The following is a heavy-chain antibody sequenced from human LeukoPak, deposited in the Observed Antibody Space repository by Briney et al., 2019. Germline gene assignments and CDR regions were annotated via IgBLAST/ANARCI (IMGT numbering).Heavy chain of an antibody. D-gene: IGHD2-2*01. CDR3: ARVGYCSSTSCYEDMDV. CDR2: INHSGST. V-gene: IGHV4-34*01. Sequence: SETLSLTCAVYGGSFSGYYWSWIRQPPGKGREWIGEINHSGSTNYNPSLKSRVTISVDTSRNQFSLKLSSVTAADTAVYYCARVGYCSSTSCYEDMDVWGKGTTVTVSS. CDR1: GGSFSGYY. J-gene: IGHJ6*03.